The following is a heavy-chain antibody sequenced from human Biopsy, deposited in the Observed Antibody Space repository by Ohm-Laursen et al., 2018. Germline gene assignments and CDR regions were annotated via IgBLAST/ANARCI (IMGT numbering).Heavy chain of an antibody. J-gene: IGHJ6*02. V-gene: IGHV4-59*02. CDR3: ARDSGILNYGNFKYYHYYGMDV. Sequence: GTLSLTCSVSGDSVTEYYWSWIRQPPGKGLEWIGHIYYSVMTNYNPSLQSRVSISVDTSRNQVSLTLRSVTAADTAVYYCARDSGILNYGNFKYYHYYGMDVWGQGTKVTVSS. CDR1: GDSVTEYY. CDR2: IYYSVMT. D-gene: IGHD4-11*01.